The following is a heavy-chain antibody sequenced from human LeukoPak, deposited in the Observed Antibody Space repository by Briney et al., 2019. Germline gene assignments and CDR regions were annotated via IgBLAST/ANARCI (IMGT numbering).Heavy chain of an antibody. D-gene: IGHD4-11*01. J-gene: IGHJ3*02. Sequence: PSETLSLTCTDSSASISSYYWSWIRQTPGQGLQWIGWIHYNGNTNYNPSLKSRVTMSSDMSKNQFSLNLRSVTAADTALYYCAGSSGHYRSQIWGQGTMVTVSS. CDR2: IHYNGNT. CDR1: SASISSYY. V-gene: IGHV4-59*01. CDR3: AGSSGHYRSQI.